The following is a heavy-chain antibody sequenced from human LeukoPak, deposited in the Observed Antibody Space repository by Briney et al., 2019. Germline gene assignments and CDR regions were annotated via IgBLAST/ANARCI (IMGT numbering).Heavy chain of an antibody. CDR1: GGSISSSNW. CDR2: IYHSGST. CDR3: ARMSAAAAPFDY. Sequence: TPSGTLSLTCAVSGGSISSSNWWSWVRQPPGKGLEWIGEIYHSGSTYYNPSLKSRVTISVDTSKNQFSLKLSSVTAADTAVYYCARMSAAAAPFDYWGQGTLVTVSS. J-gene: IGHJ4*02. V-gene: IGHV4-4*02. D-gene: IGHD6-13*01.